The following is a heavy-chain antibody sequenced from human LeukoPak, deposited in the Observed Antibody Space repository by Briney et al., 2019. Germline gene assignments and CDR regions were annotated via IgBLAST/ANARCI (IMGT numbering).Heavy chain of an antibody. Sequence: PGGSLRLSCAASGFTFDDYAMHWVRQAPGKGLEWVSGISWRSDSVDYAESVKGRFTISRDNAKNSLYLQMNSLRAEDTAVYYCARGDYDFWSGYEYYYGMDVWGQGTTVTVSS. CDR3: ARGDYDFWSGYEYYYGMDV. D-gene: IGHD3-3*01. CDR1: GFTFDDYA. V-gene: IGHV3-9*01. J-gene: IGHJ6*02. CDR2: ISWRSDSV.